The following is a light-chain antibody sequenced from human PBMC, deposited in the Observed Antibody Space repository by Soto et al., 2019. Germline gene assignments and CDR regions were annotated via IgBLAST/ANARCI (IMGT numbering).Light chain of an antibody. J-gene: IGKJ1*01. CDR2: AAS. CDR3: QKYNSAPRT. V-gene: IGKV1-27*01. CDR1: QTISSW. Sequence: DIQMTQSPSTLSGSVGDRVTITFRASQTISSWLAWYQQKPGKAPKLLIYAASTLQSGVPSRFSGSGSGTDFTLTISSLQPEDVATYYCQKYNSAPRTFGQGTKVDIK.